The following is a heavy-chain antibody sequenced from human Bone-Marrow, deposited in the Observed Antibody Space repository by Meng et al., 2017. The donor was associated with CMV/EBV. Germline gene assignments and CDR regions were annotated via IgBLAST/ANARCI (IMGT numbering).Heavy chain of an antibody. Sequence: SGYTFTGYYMHWVRQAPGQGLEWMGWINPNSGGTNYAQKIQGRVTMTRDTSISTAYMELSRLRSDDTAVYYCARGAIAVAGGRVFDYWGQGTLVTVSS. CDR3: ARGAIAVAGGRVFDY. J-gene: IGHJ4*02. CDR1: GYTFTGYY. D-gene: IGHD6-19*01. V-gene: IGHV1-2*02. CDR2: INPNSGGT.